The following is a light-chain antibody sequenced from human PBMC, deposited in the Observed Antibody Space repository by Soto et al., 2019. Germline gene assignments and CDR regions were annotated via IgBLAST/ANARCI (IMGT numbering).Light chain of an antibody. CDR3: QQYNDWLIT. Sequence: VLTQSPGTLSLSPGERATLSCRASQSVSSSYLAWYQQKPGQAPRLLIYGASARATDVPARFSGSGSGTEFTLTISSLQSEDFAVYYCQQYNDWLITFGQGTRLEIK. CDR2: GAS. V-gene: IGKV3-15*01. J-gene: IGKJ5*01. CDR1: QSVSSSY.